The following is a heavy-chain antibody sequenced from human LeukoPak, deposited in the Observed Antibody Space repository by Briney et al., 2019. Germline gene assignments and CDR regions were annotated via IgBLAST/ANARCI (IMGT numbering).Heavy chain of an antibody. D-gene: IGHD2-2*01. CDR3: RVVPAARDAFDI. J-gene: IGHJ3*02. CDR1: GFTFSSYW. V-gene: IGHV3-74*01. Sequence: GGSLRLSCAAAGFTFSSYWMHWVRQAPGKGLVWVSRINSDGSSTSYAESVKGRFTISRDNAKNTLYLQMNSLRAEDTAVYYCRVVPAARDAFDIWGQGTMVTVSS. CDR2: INSDGSST.